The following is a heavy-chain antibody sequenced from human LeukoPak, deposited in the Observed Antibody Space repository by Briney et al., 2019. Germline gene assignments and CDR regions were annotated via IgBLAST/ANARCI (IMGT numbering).Heavy chain of an antibody. CDR3: ARAEGNGDYAGGNWFDL. J-gene: IGHJ5*02. Sequence: GGSLRLSCAASGFTVSSNYMSWVRQAPGKGLEWVSVIYSGGSTYYADSVKGRLTISRDNSNNTLYLQMNSLRAEDTAVYYCARAEGNGDYAGGNWFDLWGQGTLVTVSS. D-gene: IGHD4-17*01. V-gene: IGHV3-66*01. CDR1: GFTVSSNY. CDR2: IYSGGST.